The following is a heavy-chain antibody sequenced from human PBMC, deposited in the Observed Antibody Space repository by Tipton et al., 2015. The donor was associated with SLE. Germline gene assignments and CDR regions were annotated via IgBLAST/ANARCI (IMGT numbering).Heavy chain of an antibody. CDR2: IYYSGST. CDR3: ARSIYSDYVVAFDI. J-gene: IGHJ3*02. CDR1: GGSISSSSYF. D-gene: IGHD4-11*01. V-gene: IGHV4-39*01. Sequence: TLSLTCTVSGGSISSSSYFWGWIRQPPGKGLEWIGSIYYSGSTFYNPSLKSRVTISVDTSKNQFSLKLSSVTAADTAVYYCARSIYSDYVVAFDIWGQGTMVTVSS.